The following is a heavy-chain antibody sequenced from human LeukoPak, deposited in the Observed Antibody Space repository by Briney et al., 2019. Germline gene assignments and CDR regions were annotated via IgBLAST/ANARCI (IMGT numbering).Heavy chain of an antibody. Sequence: SVKVSCKASGGTFSSYAISWVRQAPGQGLEWMGRIIPILGIANYAQKFQGRVTITADKSTSTAYMELNSLRSEDTAVYYCARYYDSSGYYDDYWGQGTLVTVSS. CDR1: GGTFSSYA. CDR3: ARYYDSSGYYDDY. CDR2: IIPILGIA. V-gene: IGHV1-69*04. J-gene: IGHJ4*02. D-gene: IGHD3-22*01.